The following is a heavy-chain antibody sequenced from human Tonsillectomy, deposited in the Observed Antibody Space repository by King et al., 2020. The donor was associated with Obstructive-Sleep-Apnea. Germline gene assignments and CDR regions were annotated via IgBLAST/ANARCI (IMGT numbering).Heavy chain of an antibody. Sequence: VQLVESGGGLVKPGGSLRLSCAASGFTFSSYSMNWVRQAPGKGLEWVSSISSSSSYIYYADSVKGRFTISRDNAKNSLYLQMNSLRGEDTAGYYCAGDIGAGGIGVVVAATLDYYYYGMDVWGQGTTVTVSS. CDR2: ISSSSSYI. D-gene: IGHD2-15*01. CDR1: GFTFSSYS. CDR3: AGDIGAGGIGVVVAATLDYYYYGMDV. J-gene: IGHJ6*02. V-gene: IGHV3-21*01.